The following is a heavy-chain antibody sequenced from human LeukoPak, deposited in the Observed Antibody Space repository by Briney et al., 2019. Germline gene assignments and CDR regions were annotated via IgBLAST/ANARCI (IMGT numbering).Heavy chain of an antibody. CDR3: VRAHHPGGWFDP. CDR1: GFTFSSYE. D-gene: IGHD3-10*01. CDR2: IGSSDSTT. V-gene: IGHV3-48*03. Sequence: GGSLRLSCVASGFTFSSYEMNWVRQAPGKGLEWLSYIGSSDSTTHYADSVKGRFTISRDNAKNSLYLQMNSLTAEDTAVHYCVRAHHPGGWFDPWGQGTLVTVSS. J-gene: IGHJ5*02.